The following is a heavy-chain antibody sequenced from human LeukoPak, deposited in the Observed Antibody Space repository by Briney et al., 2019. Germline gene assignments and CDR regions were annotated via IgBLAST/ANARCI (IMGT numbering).Heavy chain of an antibody. Sequence: SVKVSCKASGGTFSSYAISWVRQAPGQGLEWMGGVIPIFGTANYAQKFQGRDTITSDESTSTAYMELSSLRSEDTAVYYCASHEYYDFWSGYSKESWFDPWGQGTLVTVSS. J-gene: IGHJ5*02. CDR2: VIPIFGTA. D-gene: IGHD3-3*01. CDR1: GGTFSSYA. CDR3: ASHEYYDFWSGYSKESWFDP. V-gene: IGHV1-69*01.